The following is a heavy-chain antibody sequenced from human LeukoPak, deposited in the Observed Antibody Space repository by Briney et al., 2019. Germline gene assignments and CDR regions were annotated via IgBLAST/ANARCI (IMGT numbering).Heavy chain of an antibody. CDR3: ARNNYGGEDFDF. CDR1: GFTFTTYE. J-gene: IGHJ4*02. D-gene: IGHD3-16*01. V-gene: IGHV3-48*03. Sequence: PGGSLRLSCATSGFTFTTYEMNWVRQAPGKGLEWVSYITSSGDIKTYADPVKGRFTMSRDDAKTSVYLQMNSLRPENTAVYYCARNNYGGEDFDFLGQGTLVSVSS. CDR2: ITSSGDIK.